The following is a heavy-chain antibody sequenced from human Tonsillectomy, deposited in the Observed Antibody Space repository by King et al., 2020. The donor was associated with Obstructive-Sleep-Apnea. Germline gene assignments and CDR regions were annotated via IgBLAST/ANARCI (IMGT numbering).Heavy chain of an antibody. CDR3: ARDLFYYNSGTSYEDTFDI. CDR1: GYNFKTYG. Sequence: QLVQSGGEVKKPGASVRVSCKASGYNFKTYGLSWVRQAPGQGLEWMGWISGHNGDTNYAQRLRGRVVMTADTTTSTAYMELSSLTPDYTAVYYCARDLFYYNSGTSYEDTFDIWGQGTMVTVSS. D-gene: IGHD3-10*01. V-gene: IGHV1-18*01. CDR2: ISGHNGDT. J-gene: IGHJ3*02.